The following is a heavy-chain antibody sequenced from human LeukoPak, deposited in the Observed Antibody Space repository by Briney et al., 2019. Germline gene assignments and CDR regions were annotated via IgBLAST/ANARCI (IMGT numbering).Heavy chain of an antibody. CDR3: ARVWGRSSSSLMGY. CDR2: ISAYNGNT. V-gene: IGHV1-18*01. CDR1: GYTFTSYG. J-gene: IGHJ4*02. D-gene: IGHD6-13*01. Sequence: GASVKVSRKASGYTFTSYGISWVRQAPGQGLEWMGWISAYNGNTNYAQKLQGRVTMTTDTSTSTAYMELRSLRSDDTAVYYCARVWGRSSSSLMGYWGQGTLVTVSS.